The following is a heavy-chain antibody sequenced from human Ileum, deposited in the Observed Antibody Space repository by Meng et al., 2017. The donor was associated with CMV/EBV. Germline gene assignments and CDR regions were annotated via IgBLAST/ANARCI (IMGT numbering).Heavy chain of an antibody. V-gene: IGHV2-5*02. J-gene: IGHJ4*02. D-gene: IGHD1-26*01. CDR2: IYRGDDK. Sequence: QLNSKDSVLRRVKPTPTLTVSFTYAMFTLTRSGLGVGWSRHPPGKALGWRAMIYRGDDKRYSPSLNSRRSIAKDPSKNEVVLTMTNMGPVDTGTYYCAHFVGGYYPSSPDYWGQGTLVTVSS. CDR3: AHFVGGYYPSSPDY. CDR1: MFTLTRSGLG.